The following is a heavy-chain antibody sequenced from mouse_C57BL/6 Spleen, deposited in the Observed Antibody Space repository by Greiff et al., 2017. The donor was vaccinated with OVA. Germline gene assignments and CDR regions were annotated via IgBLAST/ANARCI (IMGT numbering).Heavy chain of an antibody. V-gene: IGHV5-17*01. CDR1: GFTFSDYG. CDR3: ARGETAQAYYAMDY. CDR2: ISSGSSTI. J-gene: IGHJ4*01. Sequence: DVKLVESGGGLVKPGGSLKLSCAASGFTFSDYGMHWVRQAPEKGLEWVAYISSGSSTIYYADTVKGRFTISRDNAKNTLFLQMTSLRSEDTAMYYCARGETAQAYYAMDYWGQGTSVTVSS. D-gene: IGHD3-2*02.